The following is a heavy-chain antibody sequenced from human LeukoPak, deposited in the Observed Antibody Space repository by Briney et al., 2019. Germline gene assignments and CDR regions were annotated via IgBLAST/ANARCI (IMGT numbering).Heavy chain of an antibody. CDR1: GFTFSSYA. CDR3: ATDISTRYFGS. V-gene: IGHV3-30-3*01. Sequence: GGSLRLSCAASGFTFSSYAMHWVRQAPGKGLEWVAVISYGGSKKYYADSVKGRFTISRDNSRNTVFLQMNSLRAEDTAIYYCATDISTRYFGSWGQGTLVTVSS. D-gene: IGHD3-9*01. J-gene: IGHJ4*02. CDR2: ISYGGSKK.